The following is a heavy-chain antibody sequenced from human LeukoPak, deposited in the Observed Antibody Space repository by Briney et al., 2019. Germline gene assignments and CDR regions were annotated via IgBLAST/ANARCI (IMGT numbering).Heavy chain of an antibody. V-gene: IGHV3-33*03. CDR2: IWYHGSNK. CDR1: GFTFSSYG. Sequence: PGGSLRLSCAASGFTFSSYGMRWVRQAPGKGLEWVADIWYHGSNKYYADSVKGRFTIQRDKSKNSLYLQMNSLRAEDTAVYYCAKGRAQYCSSTRCYAFDYWSQVALVTVSP. CDR3: AKGRAQYCSSTRCYAFDY. D-gene: IGHD2-2*01. J-gene: IGHJ4*02.